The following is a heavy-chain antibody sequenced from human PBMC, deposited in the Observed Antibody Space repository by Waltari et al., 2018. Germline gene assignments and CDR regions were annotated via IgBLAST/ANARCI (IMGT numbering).Heavy chain of an antibody. D-gene: IGHD3-10*01. J-gene: IGHJ4*02. Sequence: QVQLQESGPGLVKPSQTLSRTCTVSGCSISSGDYYWSWLRQPPGKGLEWIGYIYYSGSTYYNPSLKSRVTISVDTSKNQFSLKLSSVTAADTAVYYCARGSGSGSYSGFYFDYWGQGTLVTVSS. CDR2: IYYSGST. CDR3: ARGSGSGSYSGFYFDY. V-gene: IGHV4-30-4*01. CDR1: GCSISSGDYY.